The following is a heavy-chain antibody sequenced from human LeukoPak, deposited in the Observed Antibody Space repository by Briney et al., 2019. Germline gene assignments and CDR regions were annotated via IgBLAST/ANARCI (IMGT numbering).Heavy chain of an antibody. V-gene: IGHV4-59*12. D-gene: IGHD3-10*01. Sequence: SETLSLTCTVSGGSISSYYWSWIRQPPGKGLEWLGCIYQSGGSFYNPSLKSRVTISVDTSKNQFSLKLSSVTAADTAVYYCARGGSRRGSGSYRNYYYYYGMDVWGQGTTVTVSS. J-gene: IGHJ6*02. CDR3: ARGGSRRGSGSYRNYYYYYGMDV. CDR2: IYQSGGS. CDR1: GGSISSYY.